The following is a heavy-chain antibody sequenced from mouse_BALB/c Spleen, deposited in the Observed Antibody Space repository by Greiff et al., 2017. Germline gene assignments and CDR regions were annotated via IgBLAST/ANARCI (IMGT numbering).Heavy chain of an antibody. CDR1: GYAFSSSW. V-gene: IGHV1-82*01. D-gene: IGHD2-3*01. Sequence: QVQLQQSGPELVKPGASVKISCKASGYAFSSSWMNWVKQRPGQGLEWIGRIYPGDGDTNYNGKFKGKATLTADKSSSTAYMQLSSLTSVDSAVYFCARSDGYYVGFAYWGQGTLVTVSA. J-gene: IGHJ3*01. CDR2: IYPGDGDT. CDR3: ARSDGYYVGFAY.